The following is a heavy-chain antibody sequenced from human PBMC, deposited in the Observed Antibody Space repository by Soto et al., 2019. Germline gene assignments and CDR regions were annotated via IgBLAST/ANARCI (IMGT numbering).Heavy chain of an antibody. CDR1: GGSVRSGNVY. CDR2: IYHSGST. V-gene: IGHV4-61*01. J-gene: IGHJ5*02. Sequence: PSETLSLTCTVSGGSVRSGNVYWSWIRQPPGKGLEWIGYIYHSGSTNYNPSLKSRVSISVDTSKSQFSLKLSSVTAADTAVYYCARGWLPVAILRFDPWGQGTLVTVSS. D-gene: IGHD2-2*01. CDR3: ARGWLPVAILRFDP.